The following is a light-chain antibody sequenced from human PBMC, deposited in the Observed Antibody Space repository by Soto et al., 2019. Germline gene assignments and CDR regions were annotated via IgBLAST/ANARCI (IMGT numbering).Light chain of an antibody. V-gene: IGKV1-5*01. CDR1: QSISSW. CDR2: DAS. J-gene: IGKJ5*01. CDR3: QQYKNWPAIT. Sequence: DIQMTQSPSTLSASVGDRVTITCRASQSISSWLAWYQQKPGKAPKLLIYDASSLESGVPSRFSGSGSGTEFTLTISSLQSEDFADYYCQQYKNWPAITFGQGTRLEIK.